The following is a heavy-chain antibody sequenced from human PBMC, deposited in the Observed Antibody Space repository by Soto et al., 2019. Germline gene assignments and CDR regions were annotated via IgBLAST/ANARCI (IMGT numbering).Heavy chain of an antibody. J-gene: IGHJ6*02. CDR3: AKVPTFGYQHGMDV. CDR2: ISSYSGNT. CDR1: GYPFTSYG. V-gene: IGHV1-18*04. D-gene: IGHD2-2*01. Sequence: ASVKVSCKASGYPFTSYGITWVRQAPGQGLEWMAWISSYSGNTNYEQELQGRVTLTIDTSTSTAYMELRSLRSDDTAVYYCAKVPTFGYQHGMDVWGQGTTVTVSS.